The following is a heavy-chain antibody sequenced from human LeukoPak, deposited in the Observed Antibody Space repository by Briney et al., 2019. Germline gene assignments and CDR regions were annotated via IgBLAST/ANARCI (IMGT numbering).Heavy chain of an antibody. CDR2: INPSGGST. D-gene: IGHD4-23*01. V-gene: IGHV1-46*01. Sequence: ASVKVSCKASGYTFTSYYMHWVRQAPGQGLEWMGIINPSGGSTSYAQKFQGRVTMTRDMSTSTVYMELSSLRSEDTAVYCCARDRGYGGNSITLFPAYYFDYWGQGTLVTVSS. CDR3: ARDRGYGGNSITLFPAYYFDY. CDR1: GYTFTSYY. J-gene: IGHJ4*02.